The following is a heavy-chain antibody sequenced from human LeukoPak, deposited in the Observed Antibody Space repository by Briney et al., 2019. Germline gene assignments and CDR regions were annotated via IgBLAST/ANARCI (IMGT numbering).Heavy chain of an antibody. CDR2: VSWNSGNI. V-gene: IGHV3-9*01. CDR3: ASLDTAKQPLANH. Sequence: GGSLRLSCAASGFTFADYAMQWVRQAPGKGLEWVSGVSWNSGNIGYAESVKGRFTISRDNAKNSLYLQMNSLRTEDTAMYYCASLDTAKQPLANHWGQGTLVTVSS. D-gene: IGHD5-18*01. CDR1: GFTFADYA. J-gene: IGHJ5*02.